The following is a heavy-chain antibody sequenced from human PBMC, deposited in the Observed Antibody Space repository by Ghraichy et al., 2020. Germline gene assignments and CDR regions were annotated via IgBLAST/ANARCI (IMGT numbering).Heavy chain of an antibody. Sequence: GGSLRLSCAASGFTFSSYGMHWVRQAPGKGLEWVAVISYDGSNKYYADSVKGRFTISRDNSKNTLYLQMNSLRAEDTAVYYCAKDIDYEADYYYYMDVWGKGTTVTVSS. CDR2: ISYDGSNK. V-gene: IGHV3-30*18. CDR1: GFTFSSYG. CDR3: AKDIDYEADYYYYMDV. D-gene: IGHD4-17*01. J-gene: IGHJ6*03.